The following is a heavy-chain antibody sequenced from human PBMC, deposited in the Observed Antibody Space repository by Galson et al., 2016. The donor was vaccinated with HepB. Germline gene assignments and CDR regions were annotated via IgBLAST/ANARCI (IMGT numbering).Heavy chain of an antibody. Sequence: SVKVSCKASGYTFTSYAIHWVRQAPGQRLEWMGVINAGNGNTKYSQKFQDRVTITRDTSASTAYMELSSLKSEDTRLYYCARGRKAFVGLTAVDFWGLGTLVTVSS. CDR2: INAGNGNT. CDR1: GYTFTSYA. V-gene: IGHV1-3*01. J-gene: IGHJ4*02. CDR3: ARGRKAFVGLTAVDF. D-gene: IGHD2-21*02.